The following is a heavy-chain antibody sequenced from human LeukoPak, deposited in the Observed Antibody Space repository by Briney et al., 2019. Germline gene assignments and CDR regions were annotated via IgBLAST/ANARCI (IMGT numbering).Heavy chain of an antibody. V-gene: IGHV3-11*01. D-gene: IGHD6-13*01. CDR1: GFTFSDYY. CDR3: ARASSSGFGARGVTDY. CDR2: ISSSGSTI. Sequence: GRSLRLSCAASGFTFSDYYMSWIRQAPGKGLEWVSYISSSGSTIYYTDSVKGRFTISRDNAKKSLYLQMNSLRAEDTAVYYCARASSSGFGARGVTDYWGQGTLVTVSS. J-gene: IGHJ4*02.